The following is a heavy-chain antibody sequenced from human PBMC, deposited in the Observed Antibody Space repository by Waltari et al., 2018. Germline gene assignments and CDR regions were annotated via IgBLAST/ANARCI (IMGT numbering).Heavy chain of an antibody. V-gene: IGHV3-53*01. CDR2: IVKEGST. D-gene: IGHD3-16*01. CDR1: GFTVRDNY. J-gene: IGHJ4*02. CDR3: AREWSNATTWFGGYFDL. Sequence: EEQLVESGGRLVQSGGSLRLSCAASGFTVRDNYMTWVRQAPGKGLEWVSVIVKEGSTFYAGSVKGRFTISREISRNEVSLQMHAVRGDDAGIYYCAREWSNATTWFGGYFDLWGQGTQVIVSS.